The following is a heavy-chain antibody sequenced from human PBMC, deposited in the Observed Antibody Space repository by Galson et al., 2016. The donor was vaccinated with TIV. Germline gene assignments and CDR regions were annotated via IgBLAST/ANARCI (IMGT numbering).Heavy chain of an antibody. Sequence: SLRLSCAASGFIFSKADMHWVRQVKGKGLEWVASGGLRDDTYYAESMGGRFTIFRVNAQNSVYLQMNSLRVEDAAMYYCAKGLKGTPGIDYNMDVWGQGTTVTVSS. CDR1: GFIFSKAD. CDR2: GGLRDDT. V-gene: IGHV3-13*01. CDR3: AKGLKGTPGIDYNMDV. D-gene: IGHD1-7*01. J-gene: IGHJ6*02.